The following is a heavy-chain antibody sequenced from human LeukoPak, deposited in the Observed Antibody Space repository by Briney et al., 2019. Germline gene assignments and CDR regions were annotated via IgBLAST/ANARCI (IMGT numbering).Heavy chain of an antibody. CDR2: ISYSGST. V-gene: IGHV4-59*08. CDR3: ARRGSSSWVYFDY. CDR1: GGSISNYY. Sequence: SETLSLTCTVSGGSISNYYWSWIRQPPGKGLEWIGYISYSGSTNYNPSLRSRVTISVDTSKNQFSLKLSSVTAADTAVYYCARRGSSSWVYFDYWGQGTLLTVPS. D-gene: IGHD6-13*01. J-gene: IGHJ4*02.